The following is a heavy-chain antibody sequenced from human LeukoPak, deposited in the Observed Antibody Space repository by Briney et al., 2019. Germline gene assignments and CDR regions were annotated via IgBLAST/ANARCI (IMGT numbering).Heavy chain of an antibody. V-gene: IGHV3-11*01. D-gene: IGHD4-17*01. Sequence: PGGSLRLSCAASGFTFSDFYMSWVRQAPGKGLEWLSYISGGGSTIYYADSVKGRFTISRDNAKSSLYLQMKSLRAEDTAVYYCAKNYGNKRGFDYWGQGTLVTVSS. CDR1: GFTFSDFY. CDR2: ISGGGSTI. CDR3: AKNYGNKRGFDY. J-gene: IGHJ4*02.